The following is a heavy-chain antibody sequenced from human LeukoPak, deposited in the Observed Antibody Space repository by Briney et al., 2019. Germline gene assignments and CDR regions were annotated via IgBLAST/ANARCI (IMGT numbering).Heavy chain of an antibody. V-gene: IGHV3-23*01. J-gene: IGHJ4*02. CDR2: ISGSGGST. D-gene: IGHD4-17*01. CDR1: GFTFSSYA. CDR3: AKDLFGDYGGEYDY. Sequence: GGSLRLPCAASGFTFSSYAMSWVRQAPGKGLEWVSAISGSGGSTYYADSVKGRFTISRDNSKNTLYLQMNSLRAEDTAVYYCAKDLFGDYGGEYDYWGQGTLVTVSS.